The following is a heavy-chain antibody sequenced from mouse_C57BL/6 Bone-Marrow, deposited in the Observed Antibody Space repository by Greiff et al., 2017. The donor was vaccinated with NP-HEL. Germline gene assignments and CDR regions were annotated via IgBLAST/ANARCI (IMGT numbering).Heavy chain of an antibody. D-gene: IGHD2-4*01. J-gene: IGHJ3*01. CDR3: ARGRLRRGPWFAY. CDR1: GFTFSDYY. Sequence: DVQLVESGGGLVQPGGSLKLSCAASGFTFSDYYMYWVRQTPEKRLEWVAYISNGGGSTYYPDTVKGRFTISRDNAKNTLYLQMSRLKSEDTAMYYCARGRLRRGPWFAYWGQGTLVTVSA. CDR2: ISNGGGST. V-gene: IGHV5-12*01.